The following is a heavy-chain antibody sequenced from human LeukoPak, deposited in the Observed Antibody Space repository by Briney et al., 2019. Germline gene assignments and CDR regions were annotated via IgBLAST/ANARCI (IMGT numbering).Heavy chain of an antibody. D-gene: IGHD3-22*01. Sequence: ASVKVSCKASGYTCTSYYMHWVRQAPGQGLEWMGIINPSGGSTSYAQKFQGRVTMTRDTSTSTVYMELSSLGSEDTAVYYCARAYYYDSSGYYFRYYFDYWGQGTLVTVSS. CDR2: INPSGGST. CDR3: ARAYYYDSSGYYFRYYFDY. J-gene: IGHJ4*02. CDR1: GYTCTSYY. V-gene: IGHV1-46*03.